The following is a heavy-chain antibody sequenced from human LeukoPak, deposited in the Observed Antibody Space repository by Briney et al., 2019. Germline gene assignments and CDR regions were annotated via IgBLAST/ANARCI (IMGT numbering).Heavy chain of an antibody. V-gene: IGHV4-59*01. D-gene: IGHD2-2*01. J-gene: IGHJ6*02. CDR2: IYHSGSA. CDR1: GGSISSYC. CDR3: ARERTSTSYGIDV. Sequence: SETLSLTCTVSGGSISSYCWSWIRQPPGKGLDWIGYIYHSGSANYNPSLKSRVTISVDTSKNQFSLKLSSVTAADTAVYYCARERTSTSYGIDVWGQGTTVTVSS.